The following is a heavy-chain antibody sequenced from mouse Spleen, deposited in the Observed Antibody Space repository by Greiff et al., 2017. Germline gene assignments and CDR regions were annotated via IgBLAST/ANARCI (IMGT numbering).Heavy chain of an antibody. V-gene: IGHV5-6-2*01. D-gene: IGHD2-10*01. J-gene: IGHJ2*01. CDR2: INSNGGST. Sequence: DVMLVESGGGLVKPGGSLKLSCAASGFTFSSYAMSWVRQTPEKRLEWVAAINSNGGSTYYPDTVKDRFTISRDNAKNTLYLQMSSLRSEDTALYYCARLPTMVTAYWGQGTTLTVSS. CDR3: ARLPTMVTAY. CDR1: GFTFSSYA.